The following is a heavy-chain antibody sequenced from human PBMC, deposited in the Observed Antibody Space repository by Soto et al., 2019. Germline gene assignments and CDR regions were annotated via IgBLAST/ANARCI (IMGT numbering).Heavy chain of an antibody. CDR1: GFGFGSFG. CDR3: ARDNLSFDLDS. Sequence: ESGGDVVQPGTSLRLSCAASGFGFGSFGMHWVRQAPGQGLEWLAFISPDVLNTFYADSVRGRFTLSRDHSKSTLYLQLSALSDQDMALYYCARDNLSFDLDSWGSGTRVTVSS. J-gene: IGHJ4*02. CDR2: ISPDVLNT. V-gene: IGHV3-30*03. D-gene: IGHD2-15*01.